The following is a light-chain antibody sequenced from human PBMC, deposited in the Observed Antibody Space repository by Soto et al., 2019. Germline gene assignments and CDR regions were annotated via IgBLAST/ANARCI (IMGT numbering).Light chain of an antibody. CDR3: QQYIRWPLT. V-gene: IGKV3-15*01. J-gene: IGKJ4*01. Sequence: EIVMTQSPATLSVSPGERATLSCRASQSVSSNLAWYQQKPGQAPSLLIYGASTRATGTPARSSGSGSGTKFTLTISSLQSEDFAVYYCQQYIRWPLTFGGGTKVDIK. CDR2: GAS. CDR1: QSVSSN.